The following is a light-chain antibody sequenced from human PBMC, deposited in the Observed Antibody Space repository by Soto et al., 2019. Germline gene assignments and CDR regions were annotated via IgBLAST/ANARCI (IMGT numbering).Light chain of an antibody. CDR2: DVS. Sequence: QSVLTQPASVSGSPGQSMTISCTGTSSDVGGYNYVSWYQQHPGKAPKLMIYDVSNRPSGVSNRFSGSKSGNTASLTISGLQAEDEADYYRTSWTTSTTMIFGGGTKVTVL. CDR3: TSWTTSTTMI. CDR1: SSDVGGYNY. V-gene: IGLV2-14*01. J-gene: IGLJ2*01.